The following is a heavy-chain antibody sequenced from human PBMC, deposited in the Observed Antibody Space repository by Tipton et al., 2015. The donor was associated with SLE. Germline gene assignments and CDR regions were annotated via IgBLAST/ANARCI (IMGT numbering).Heavy chain of an antibody. J-gene: IGHJ3*02. Sequence: SLRLSCAVSGASITTDIWWTWVRQPPGKGLEWIGDIFHSGSSNYNPSLKSRVTISIDKSKNQFSLRLNSVTAADTAVYYCARDRAVKYYSGPPMRAFDIWGQGVWVTVSS. D-gene: IGHD6-19*01. CDR3: ARDRAVKYYSGPPMRAFDI. CDR1: GASITTDIW. V-gene: IGHV4-4*02. CDR2: IFHSGSS.